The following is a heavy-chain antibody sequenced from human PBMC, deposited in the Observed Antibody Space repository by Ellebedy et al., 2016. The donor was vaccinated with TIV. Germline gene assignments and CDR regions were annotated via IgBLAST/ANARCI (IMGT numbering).Heavy chain of an antibody. CDR2: ISFDGSTP. D-gene: IGHD1-26*01. CDR3: AKAKGYSGSYPHDL. V-gene: IGHV3-30*18. J-gene: IGHJ4*02. CDR1: GFTFISYG. Sequence: GESLKISCAASGFTFISYGMHCVRQAPGKGPELVVDISFDGSTPYYADFVQGRFNISRDNPKSTLYLEMNNLRIEDTAMYYCAKAKGYSGSYPHDLWGRGTLVTVSS.